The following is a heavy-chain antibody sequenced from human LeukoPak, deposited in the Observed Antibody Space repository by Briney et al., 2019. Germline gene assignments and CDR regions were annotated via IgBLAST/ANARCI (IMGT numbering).Heavy chain of an antibody. D-gene: IGHD5-18*01. J-gene: IGHJ4*02. CDR2: ISYDGSNK. Sequence: GRSLRLSCAASGFTFSSYGMHWVRQAPGKGLEWVAVISYDGSNKYYADSVKGRFTISRDNSKNTLYLQMNSLRAEDTAVYYCAKDLGDTAMVILDYWGQGTLVTVSS. CDR3: AKDLGDTAMVILDY. CDR1: GFTFSSYG. V-gene: IGHV3-30*18.